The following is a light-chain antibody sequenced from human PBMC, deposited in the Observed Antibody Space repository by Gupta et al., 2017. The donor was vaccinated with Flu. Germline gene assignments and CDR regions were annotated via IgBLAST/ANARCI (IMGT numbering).Light chain of an antibody. CDR2: EVS. J-gene: IGLJ2*01. CDR3: SSSTNPNTRCV. Sequence: SVSVSPGQSINISCTGSSGDIGGYNYVSWYQQHPGKANKRIIFEVSNRPSGVSNRFSGSKSANTDSLTISGLQAEEEADDYCSSSTNPNTRCVFGGGTKLTVL. V-gene: IGLV2-14*01. CDR1: SGDIGGYNY.